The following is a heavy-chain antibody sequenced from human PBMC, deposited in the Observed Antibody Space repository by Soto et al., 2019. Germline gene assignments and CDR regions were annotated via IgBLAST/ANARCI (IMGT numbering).Heavy chain of an antibody. CDR2: IYYSGST. CDR1: GGSISSYY. CDR3: AGSVVVTAIDY. J-gene: IGHJ4*02. Sequence: SETLSLTXTVSGGSISSYYWSWIRQPPGKGLEWIGYIYYSGSTNYNPSLKSRVTISVDTSKNQFSLKLSSVTAADTAVYYCAGSVVVTAIDYWGQGTLVTVSS. V-gene: IGHV4-59*01. D-gene: IGHD2-21*02.